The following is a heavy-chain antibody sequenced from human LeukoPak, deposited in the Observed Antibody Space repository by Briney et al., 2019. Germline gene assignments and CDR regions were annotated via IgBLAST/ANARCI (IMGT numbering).Heavy chain of an antibody. CDR1: GYSLSRAYY. CDR2: IHYSGST. D-gene: IGHD2-15*01. Sequence: SQTLSLTCTVSGYSLSRAYYWGWIRQPPGKGLEWIGTIHYSGSTYYDSSLKSRVTISIDPSKNQFSLKLSSVTAADTAVYYCARAGYCSGGSCYSFWFDPWGQGTLVTVSS. CDR3: ARAGYCSGGSCYSFWFDP. V-gene: IGHV4-38-2*02. J-gene: IGHJ5*02.